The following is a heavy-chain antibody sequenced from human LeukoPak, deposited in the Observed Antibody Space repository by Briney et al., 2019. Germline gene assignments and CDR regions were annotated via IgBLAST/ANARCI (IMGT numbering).Heavy chain of an antibody. V-gene: IGHV3-23*01. CDR2: ISGSGGST. D-gene: IGHD4-23*01. Sequence: PGGSLRLSCAASGSTFSSYAMSWVRQAPGKGLEWVSTISGSGGSTYYADSVKGRFTISRDNSKNTLYLQMSSPRAKDTAVNYCAKNLYGGYYLDCSGQATLVTVSS. J-gene: IGHJ4*02. CDR1: GSTFSSYA. CDR3: AKNLYGGYYLDC.